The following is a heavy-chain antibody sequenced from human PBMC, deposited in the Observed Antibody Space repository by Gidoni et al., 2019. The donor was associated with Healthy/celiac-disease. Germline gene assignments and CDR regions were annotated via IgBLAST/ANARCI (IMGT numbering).Heavy chain of an antibody. D-gene: IGHD6-6*01. CDR1: GCTCSGAA. V-gene: IGHV3-73*02. CDR2: ISSKANRYAT. J-gene: IGHJ4*02. Sequence: EVQLVESGGGVGQPGGSLKLAWAACGCTCSGAAMPWFRQASGKGLEWVGRISSKANRYATAYAASVKGRFTISRYDSTNTAYLQMNSLKTEDTAVYYCTVPFSSSLTLSDYWGQGTLVTLSS. CDR3: TVPFSSSLTLSDY.